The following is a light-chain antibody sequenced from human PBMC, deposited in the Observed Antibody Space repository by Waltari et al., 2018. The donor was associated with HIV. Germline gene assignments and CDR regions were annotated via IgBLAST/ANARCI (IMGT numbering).Light chain of an antibody. CDR3: QSADSSGTYVL. J-gene: IGLJ2*01. V-gene: IGLV3-25*03. CDR1: ALPNQY. Sequence: SYELTQPPSVSVSPGQTARIPCSGDALPNQYAYWYQRKPGQAPVLVIDKDSERPSGIPERFSGSSSGTTVTLTISGVQAEDEADYYCQSADSSGTYVLFGGGTKLTVL. CDR2: KDS.